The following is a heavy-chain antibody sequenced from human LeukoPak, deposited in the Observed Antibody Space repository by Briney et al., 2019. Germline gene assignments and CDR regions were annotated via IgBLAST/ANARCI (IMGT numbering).Heavy chain of an antibody. Sequence: GESLKISCKGSGYSFTSYWIGWVRQMPGKGLEWMGIIYPGDSDTRYSPSFQGQVTISADKSISTAYLQWSSLKASDTAMYCCARVRAGATSYYYYYMDVWGKGTTVTVSS. CDR3: ARVRAGATSYYYYYMDV. D-gene: IGHD1-26*01. CDR2: IYPGDSDT. J-gene: IGHJ6*03. CDR1: GYSFTSYW. V-gene: IGHV5-51*01.